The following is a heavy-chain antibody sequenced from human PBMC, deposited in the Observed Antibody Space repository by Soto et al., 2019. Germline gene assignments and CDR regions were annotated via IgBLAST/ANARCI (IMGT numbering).Heavy chain of an antibody. D-gene: IGHD6-13*01. CDR2: IYYSGST. Sequence: ETLSLTCTVSGGSISSYYWSWIRQPPGKGLEWIGYIYYSGSTYYADSVKGRFTISRHNSKNTLYLQMNSLRAEDTAVYYCARGLIAAAGTCFDYWGQGTLVTVSS. J-gene: IGHJ4*02. V-gene: IGHV3-53*04. CDR3: ARGLIAAAGTCFDY. CDR1: GGSISSYY.